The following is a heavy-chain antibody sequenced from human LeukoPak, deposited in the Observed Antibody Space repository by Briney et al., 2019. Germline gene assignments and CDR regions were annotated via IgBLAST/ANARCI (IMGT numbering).Heavy chain of an antibody. CDR1: GFSFNKYW. J-gene: IGHJ4*02. V-gene: IGHV3-7*03. CDR2: INQDGSER. CDR3: ARKYIDSDYHGLGSYFALGS. Sequence: GGSLRLSCVVSGFSFNKYWMSWVRQAPGKGLEWVANINQDGSERNYVDSVKGRFTISRDNAKNSLSLQMNILRVADTAVYYCARKYIDSDYHGLGSYFALGSWGQGILVTVSS. D-gene: IGHD3-10*01.